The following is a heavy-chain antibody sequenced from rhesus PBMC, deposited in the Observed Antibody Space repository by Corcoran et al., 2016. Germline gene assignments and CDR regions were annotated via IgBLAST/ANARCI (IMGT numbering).Heavy chain of an antibody. Sequence: QVQLQESGPGLVKPSETLSLTCTVSGGSISGYYYWSWIRQPPGKGQEWIGGIYGNNASTYYNPYRQGRVTISTDPSKNQFSLKLRSVTAADTAVYDCARRPRTAGTVTGDYWGQGVLVTVSS. V-gene: IGHV4-143*01. CDR2: IYGNNAST. D-gene: IGHD5-24*01. J-gene: IGHJ4*01. CDR3: ARRPRTAGTVTGDY. CDR1: GGSISGYYY.